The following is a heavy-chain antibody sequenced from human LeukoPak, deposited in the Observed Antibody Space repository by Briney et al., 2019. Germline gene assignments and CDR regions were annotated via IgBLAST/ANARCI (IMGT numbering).Heavy chain of an antibody. CDR2: ISSGSSIM. CDR3: AKVGFSEMEWLLYSDH. D-gene: IGHD3-3*01. J-gene: IGHJ4*02. CDR1: GFTVSSYY. V-gene: IGHV3-48*02. Sequence: QSGGSLRLSCAASGFTVSSYYMTWVRQAPGKGLEWVSYISSGSSIMYYADSVKGRFSISRDNAKNSLFLRMDSLRDDDTAVYYCAKVGFSEMEWLLYSDHWGQGTLVTVSS.